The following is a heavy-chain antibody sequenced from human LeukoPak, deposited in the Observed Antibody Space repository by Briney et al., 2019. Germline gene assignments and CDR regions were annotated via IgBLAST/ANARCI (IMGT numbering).Heavy chain of an antibody. CDR1: GFSFSSFA. CDR3: ANPSRGGYYRALDY. J-gene: IGHJ4*02. D-gene: IGHD3-3*01. CDR2: ISGSSSST. V-gene: IGHV3-23*01. Sequence: GGSLRLSCGASGFSFSSFAMSWVRQAPGKGLEWVSGISGSSSSTYYADSVKGRFTISRDNSKNTLFLQMNSLRDEDTAVYYCANPSRGGYYRALDYWGQGTLVTVSS.